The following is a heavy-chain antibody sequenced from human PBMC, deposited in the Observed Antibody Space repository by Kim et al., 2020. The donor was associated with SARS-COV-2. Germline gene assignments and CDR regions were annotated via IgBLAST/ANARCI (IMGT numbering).Heavy chain of an antibody. Sequence: SETLSLTCTVSSDSISSYYWSWIRQLPGKGLEWIGYIFHSGSTNYNPSLKSRVTISWDTSRNQFSLNLTSVSDADTAVYYCARPGGLGGWHQFVYCGQG. J-gene: IGHJ4*02. CDR3: ARPGGLGGWHQFVY. V-gene: IGHV4-59*01. D-gene: IGHD6-19*01. CDR2: IFHSGST. CDR1: SDSISSYY.